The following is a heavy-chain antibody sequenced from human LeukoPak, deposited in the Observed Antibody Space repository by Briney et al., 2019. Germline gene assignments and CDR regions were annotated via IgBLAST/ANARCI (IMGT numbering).Heavy chain of an antibody. CDR3: AKVGGYSSSNYFDY. J-gene: IGHJ4*02. V-gene: IGHV3-23*01. CDR2: ISGSGGST. D-gene: IGHD6-6*01. CDR1: GFTFSSYA. Sequence: PGRSLRLFCAASGFTFSSYAMSWVRQAPGKGLEWVSAISGSGGSTYYADSVKGRFTISRDNSKNTLYLQMNSLRAEDTAVYYCAKVGGYSSSNYFDYWGQGTLVTVSS.